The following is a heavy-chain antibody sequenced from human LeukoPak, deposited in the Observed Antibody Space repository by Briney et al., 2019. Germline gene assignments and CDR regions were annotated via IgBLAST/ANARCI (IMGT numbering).Heavy chain of an antibody. J-gene: IGHJ5*02. D-gene: IGHD3-22*01. Sequence: SETLSLTCTVSGGSISRDYWSWIRQPPGKGLEWIGYIYYTGSTNYNPSLKSRVTISVDTSKNQFSLKLSSVTAADTAVYYCARGSITMIVVVPRGFDPWGQGTLVTVSS. CDR3: ARGSITMIVVVPRGFDP. CDR2: IYYTGST. CDR1: GGSISRDY. V-gene: IGHV4-59*01.